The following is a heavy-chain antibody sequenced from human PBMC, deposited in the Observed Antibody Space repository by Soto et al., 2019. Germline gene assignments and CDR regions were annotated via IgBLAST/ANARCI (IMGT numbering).Heavy chain of an antibody. CDR3: ARRTVTTYHYFDY. D-gene: IGHD4-17*01. CDR2: IDTGTRHV. CDR1: GFTFSSSD. V-gene: IGHV3-21*01. J-gene: IGHJ4*02. Sequence: EVQVVESGGGLVQPGGSLRLSCAASGFTFSSSDMNWVRQAPGKGLEWVSSIDTGTRHVYYADSVRGRFTISRDDAKNSLYLQMNSLRVEDTALYYCARRTVTTYHYFDYWGQGTLVTVSS.